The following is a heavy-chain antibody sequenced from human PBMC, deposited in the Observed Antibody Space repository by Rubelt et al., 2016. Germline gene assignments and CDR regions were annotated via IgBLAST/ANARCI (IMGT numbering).Heavy chain of an antibody. Sequence: EVQLVESGGGLIQPGGSLRLSCAASELSVSNNYMSWIRQAPGKGLEWVSVIYAGGSIFYADSVKGRFTISRDNSRNTRSLQMDSLRAEDTAVYFCASFRKAVGDAFDIWGRGTLVTVSS. CDR3: ASFRKAVGDAFDI. CDR1: ELSVSNNY. J-gene: IGHJ3*02. D-gene: IGHD1-14*01. CDR2: IYAGGSI. V-gene: IGHV3-53*01.